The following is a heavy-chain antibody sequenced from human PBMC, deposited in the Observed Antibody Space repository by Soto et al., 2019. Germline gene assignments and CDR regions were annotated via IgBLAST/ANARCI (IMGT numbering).Heavy chain of an antibody. D-gene: IGHD3-3*01. CDR1: GGTFSSYA. CDR2: IIPIFGTA. Sequence: ASVKVSCKASGGTFSSYAISWVRQAPGQGLEWMGGIIPIFGTANYAQKFQGRVTITADESTSTAYMELSRLRSDDTAVYYCARAATYYDFWSENWAFDIWGQGTMVTVSS. J-gene: IGHJ3*02. V-gene: IGHV1-69*13. CDR3: ARAATYYDFWSENWAFDI.